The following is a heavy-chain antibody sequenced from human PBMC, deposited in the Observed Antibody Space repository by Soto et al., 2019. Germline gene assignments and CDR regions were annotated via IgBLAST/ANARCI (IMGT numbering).Heavy chain of an antibody. J-gene: IGHJ4*01. D-gene: IGHD3-22*01. CDR1: GYNFTNFW. V-gene: IGHV5-10-1*01. CDR2: IDPRDSET. CDR3: ARREYSYSRGSFDY. Sequence: GESLKISCEVSGYNFTNFWIHWVRQLPGKGLEWMGRIDPRDSETNYSPSFQGHVTISTAKSVTTAYLQWSSLKASDTALYYCARREYSYSRGSFDYWGHGTLVTVSS.